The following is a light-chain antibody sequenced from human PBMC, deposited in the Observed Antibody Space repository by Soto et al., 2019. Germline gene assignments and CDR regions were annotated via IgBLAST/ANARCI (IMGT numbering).Light chain of an antibody. CDR1: QSVAGN. CDR2: GAS. V-gene: IGKV3-15*01. Sequence: EIVMTQSPATLSVSPGERATLSCRASQSVAGNLAWYQQKPGQAPRLLMYGASTRATGIPARFSGSGSGTEFTLAISSLQSEDFGVYYCQQYNNWPLTFGGSTKVEI. CDR3: QQYNNWPLT. J-gene: IGKJ4*01.